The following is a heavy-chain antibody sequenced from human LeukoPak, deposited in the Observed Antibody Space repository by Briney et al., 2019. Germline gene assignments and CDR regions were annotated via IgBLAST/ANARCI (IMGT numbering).Heavy chain of an antibody. CDR2: ISSSSSTI. Sequence: GGSLRLSCAASGFTFSTYNMNWVRQAPGKGLEWVSYISSSSSTIYYADSVKGRFTISRDNAKNSLYLQMNSLRVEDTALYYCARVTTYSSSWFGDFDSWGQGTLVTVSS. CDR1: GFTFSTYN. CDR3: ARVTTYSSSWFGDFDS. V-gene: IGHV3-48*04. J-gene: IGHJ4*02. D-gene: IGHD6-13*01.